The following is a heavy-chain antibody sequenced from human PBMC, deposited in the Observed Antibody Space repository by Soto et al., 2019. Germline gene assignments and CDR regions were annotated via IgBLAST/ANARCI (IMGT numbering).Heavy chain of an antibody. CDR3: ARGSRQTEITIRPRAYYMDV. CDR2: INHSGST. Sequence: SETLSLTCAVYGGSFSGYYWSWIRQPPGKGLEWIGEINHSGSTNYNPSLKSRVTISVDTSKNQFSLKLSSVTAADTAVYYCARGSRQTEITIRPRAYYMDVWGKGTTVTVSS. J-gene: IGHJ6*03. V-gene: IGHV4-34*01. D-gene: IGHD3-3*01. CDR1: GGSFSGYY.